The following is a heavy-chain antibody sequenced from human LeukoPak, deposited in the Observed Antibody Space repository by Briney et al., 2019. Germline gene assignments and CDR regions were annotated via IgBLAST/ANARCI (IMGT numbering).Heavy chain of an antibody. CDR3: ARGGRRAYYYGSGSYSPYYYYYYMDV. Sequence: SETLSLTCTVSGGSISSSSYYWGWIRQPPGKGLEWIGSIYYSGSTNYNPSLKSRVTISVDTSKNQFSLKLSSVTAADTAVYYCARGGRRAYYYGSGSYSPYYYYYYMDVWGKGTTVTISS. J-gene: IGHJ6*03. D-gene: IGHD3-10*01. V-gene: IGHV4-39*07. CDR2: IYYSGST. CDR1: GGSISSSSYY.